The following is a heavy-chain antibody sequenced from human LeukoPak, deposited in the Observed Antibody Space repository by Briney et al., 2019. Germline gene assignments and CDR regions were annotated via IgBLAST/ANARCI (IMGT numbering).Heavy chain of an antibody. CDR2: IIPIFDTT. V-gene: IGHV1-69*05. CDR3: ARGSELLWFGELLGDYYYYGMDV. D-gene: IGHD3-10*01. J-gene: IGHJ6*02. CDR1: GGTFSTYT. Sequence: ASVKVSCKASGGTFSTYTVTWVRQAPGQGLEWLGGIIPIFDTTNYAQKFQGRVTITTDESTTTAYMELSSLRSEDTAVYYCARGSELLWFGELLGDYYYYGMDVWGQGTTVTVSS.